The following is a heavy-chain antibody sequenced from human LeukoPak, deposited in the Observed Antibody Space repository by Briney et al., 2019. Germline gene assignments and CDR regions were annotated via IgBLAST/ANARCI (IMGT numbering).Heavy chain of an antibody. D-gene: IGHD4-23*01. J-gene: IGHJ4*02. CDR1: GGSVSSGIYY. CDR2: IYYSGST. Sequence: PSETLSLTCTVSGGSVSSGIYYWTWIRQPPGKGLEWIGYIYYSGSTNYNPTLKSRVTISVDTSKNQLSLKLSSVTAADTAVYYCARDIAYGANSLNYWGQGTLVTVSS. CDR3: ARDIAYGANSLNY. V-gene: IGHV4-61*01.